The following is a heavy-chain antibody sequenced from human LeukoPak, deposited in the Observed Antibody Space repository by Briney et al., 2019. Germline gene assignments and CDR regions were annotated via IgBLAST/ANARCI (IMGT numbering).Heavy chain of an antibody. D-gene: IGHD3-16*01. J-gene: IGHJ3*02. V-gene: IGHV4-38-2*01. CDR1: GYSISSDFY. CDR3: ARHSQCGLIPWTFDI. Sequence: PSETLSLTCAVSGYSISSDFYWGWVRQPPGKGLAWLGPIFHSGSTYYNPSLKSRGTISVDTSKNQCSLKLYYVTAADTAVYYCARHSQCGLIPWTFDIWGQGTMVTVSS. CDR2: IFHSGST.